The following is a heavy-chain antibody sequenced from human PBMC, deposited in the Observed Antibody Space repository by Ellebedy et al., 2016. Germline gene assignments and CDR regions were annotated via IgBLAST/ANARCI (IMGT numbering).Heavy chain of an antibody. CDR2: INPHSGGT. CDR3: TRFSSTWYWFDP. D-gene: IGHD6-13*01. CDR1: GYTFTAYY. J-gene: IGHJ5*02. V-gene: IGHV1-2*02. Sequence: ASVKVSXXASGYTFTAYYIHWVRQAPGQGLEWMGWINPHSGGTNFAQKFQGRVTMTRDTSISTAYMELSKLRSDDTAVYYCTRFSSTWYWFDPWGQGTLATVS.